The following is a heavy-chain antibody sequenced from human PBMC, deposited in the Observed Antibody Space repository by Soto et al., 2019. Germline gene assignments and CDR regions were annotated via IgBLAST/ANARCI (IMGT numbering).Heavy chain of an antibody. CDR2: ISGSGGST. D-gene: IGHD3-22*01. CDR3: AKGPSYDSSGYLDY. V-gene: IGHV3-23*01. CDR1: GFTFSSYA. J-gene: IGHJ4*02. Sequence: GGSLRLSCAASGFTFSSYAMSWVRQAPGKGLEWVSAISGSGGSTYYADSVKGRFTISRDNSKNTLYLQMNSLRAEDTAVYYCAKGPSYDSSGYLDYWGQGTLVTVSS.